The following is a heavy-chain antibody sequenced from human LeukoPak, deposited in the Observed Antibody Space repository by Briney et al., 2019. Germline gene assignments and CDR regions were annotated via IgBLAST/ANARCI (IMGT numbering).Heavy chain of an antibody. J-gene: IGHJ4*02. CDR2: IKEDGREK. D-gene: IGHD3-22*01. CDR3: AKDQIVVVKYYFDY. CDR1: GFTFSSSW. V-gene: IGHV3-7*03. Sequence: GGSLRLSCATSGFTFSSSWMSWVRQAPGKGLECVANIKEDGREKYYVDSVKGRFTISRDNSKNTLYLQMNSLRAEDTAVYYCAKDQIVVVKYYFDYWGQGTLVTVSS.